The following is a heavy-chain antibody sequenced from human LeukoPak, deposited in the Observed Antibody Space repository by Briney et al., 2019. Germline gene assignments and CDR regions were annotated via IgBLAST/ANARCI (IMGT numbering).Heavy chain of an antibody. D-gene: IGHD3-16*01. V-gene: IGHV3-23*01. CDR1: GFTFSSYA. CDR3: ARDRPGGYFDY. CDR2: ISGSGGST. J-gene: IGHJ4*02. Sequence: SGGSLRLSCAASGFTFSSYAMSWVRQAPGKGLEWVSVISGSGGSTYSADSVKGRFTISRDNSKNTLYLQMNSLRAEDTAVYYCARDRPGGYFDYWGQGTLVTVSS.